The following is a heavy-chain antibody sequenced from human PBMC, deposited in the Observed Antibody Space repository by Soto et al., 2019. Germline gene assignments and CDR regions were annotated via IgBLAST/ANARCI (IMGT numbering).Heavy chain of an antibody. CDR1: GASITRSSYY. V-gene: IGHV4-39*01. D-gene: IGHD6-19*01. Sequence: QLQLQQTGPGLMKPSETLSLICTVSGASITRSSYYWGGMRQPPQKGLEGFGGVYYSGSTYYNPSLKSQITISEDTSKNQFSVRLSSVTSAGTAVYYCARPLDSGWVPFDCWGQGTLVTVSS. CDR2: VYYSGST. J-gene: IGHJ4*02. CDR3: ARPLDSGWVPFDC.